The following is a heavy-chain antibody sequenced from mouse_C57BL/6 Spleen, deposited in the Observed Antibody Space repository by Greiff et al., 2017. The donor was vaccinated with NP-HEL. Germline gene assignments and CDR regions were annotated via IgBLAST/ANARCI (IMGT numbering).Heavy chain of an antibody. D-gene: IGHD4-1*01. Sequence: QVQLQQSGAELVRPGTSVKLSCKASGYTFTSYWMHWVKQRPGQGLEWIGVIDPSDSYTNYNQKFKGKATLTVDTSSSTAYMQLSSLTSEDSAVYYCARRWDVGYWGQGTTLTVSS. V-gene: IGHV1-59*01. CDR3: ARRWDVGY. CDR2: IDPSDSYT. J-gene: IGHJ2*01. CDR1: GYTFTSYW.